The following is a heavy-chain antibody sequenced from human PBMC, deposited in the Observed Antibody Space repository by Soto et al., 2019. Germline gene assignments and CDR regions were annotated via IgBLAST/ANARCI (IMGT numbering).Heavy chain of an antibody. Sequence: QVQLVESGGGVVQPGRSLRLSCAASGFTFSSYAMHWVRQAPGKGQEWVAVISYDGSNKYYADSVKGRFTISRDNSKNTLYLQMNSLRAEDTAVYYCARDLTNYYYYGVDVSGQGTTVTVSS. CDR1: GFTFSSYA. J-gene: IGHJ6*02. D-gene: IGHD3-3*01. CDR2: ISYDGSNK. CDR3: ARDLTNYYYYGVDV. V-gene: IGHV3-30-3*01.